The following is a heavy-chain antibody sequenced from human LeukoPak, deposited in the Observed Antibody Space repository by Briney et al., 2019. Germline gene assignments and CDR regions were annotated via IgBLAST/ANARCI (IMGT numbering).Heavy chain of an antibody. J-gene: IGHJ4*02. V-gene: IGHV4-39*01. CDR2: FYYTGGT. Sequence: SETLSLTCTVSGDSISNSTYYWGWIRQSPGKGLEWIGNFYYTGGTYYNPSLKSRVTISVDTSKNQFSLKLTSVTAADTSIYYCTRGVSTAVYWGQGTLVTVSS. CDR3: TRGVSTAVY. D-gene: IGHD2-2*01. CDR1: GDSISNSTYY.